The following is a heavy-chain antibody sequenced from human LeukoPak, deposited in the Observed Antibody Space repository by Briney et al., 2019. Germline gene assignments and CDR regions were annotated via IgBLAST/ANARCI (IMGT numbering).Heavy chain of an antibody. CDR3: ARDAGEFDWSEGYFDY. CDR1: GFSVSSNY. J-gene: IGHJ4*02. CDR2: IYSGVSP. V-gene: IGHV3-66*01. D-gene: IGHD3-9*01. Sequence: PRESLRLSCAVSGFSVSSNYMSWVRHAQGKGMGWDSVIYSGVSPYYADTVKGRFTISRDNSKTTLYLHMNSLRATATAVYYCARDAGEFDWSEGYFDYGGQGTGDSV.